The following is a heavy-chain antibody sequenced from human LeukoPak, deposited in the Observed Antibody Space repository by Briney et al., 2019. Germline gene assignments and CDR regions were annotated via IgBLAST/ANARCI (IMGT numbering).Heavy chain of an antibody. V-gene: IGHV4-34*01. CDR2: INHSGRT. D-gene: IGHD4-17*01. Sequence: SETLSLTCIVSGGSISSYYWSWIRQPPGKGLEWIRQINHSGRTKYNPYLKSRVTIAVDTSKNHFSLKLSSVTAADTAVYYCAREGVNMTTVTSYYFDYWGQGTLVTVSS. CDR3: AREGVNMTTVTSYYFDY. J-gene: IGHJ4*02. CDR1: GGSISSYY.